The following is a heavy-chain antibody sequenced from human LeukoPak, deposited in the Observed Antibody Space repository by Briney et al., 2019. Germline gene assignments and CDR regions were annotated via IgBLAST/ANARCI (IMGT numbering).Heavy chain of an antibody. D-gene: IGHD3-10*01. CDR1: GGSISSSNYY. J-gene: IGHJ3*02. CDR2: SYYSGST. CDR3: ARTNYYGSGSYVGRRAFDI. V-gene: IGHV4-39*07. Sequence: PSETLSLTCTVSGGSISSSNYYWGWIRQPPGKGLEWIGSSYYSGSTYYNPSLKSRVIVSLDTSKNQFSLKLTSVTAADTAVYYCARTNYYGSGSYVGRRAFDIWGQGTMVTVSS.